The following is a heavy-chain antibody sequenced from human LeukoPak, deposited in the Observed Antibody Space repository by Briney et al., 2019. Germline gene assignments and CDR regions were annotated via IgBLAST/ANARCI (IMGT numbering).Heavy chain of an antibody. J-gene: IGHJ4*02. Sequence: GASVKVSCKASGGTFSSYGISWVRQAPGQGLEWMGWIHPSTGNPTYAQGFTGRFVFSLDTSVSTTYLQIRSLKAEDTAVYYCARAFQSLGGLSLPDFWGQGTLVTVSS. CDR1: GGTFSSYG. CDR2: IHPSTGNP. V-gene: IGHV7-4-1*02. CDR3: ARAFQSLGGLSLPDF. D-gene: IGHD3-16*02.